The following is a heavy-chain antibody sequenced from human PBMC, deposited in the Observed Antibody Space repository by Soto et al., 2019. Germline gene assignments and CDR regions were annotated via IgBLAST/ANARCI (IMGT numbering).Heavy chain of an antibody. V-gene: IGHV1-46*01. CDR1: GYTFTSYY. J-gene: IGHJ6*02. CDR2: INPSGGST. D-gene: IGHD3-3*01. Sequence: GASVKVSCKASGYTFTSYYMHWVRQAPGQGLEWMGIINPSGGSTSYAQKFRGRVTMTRDTSTSTVYMELSSLRSEDTAVYYCAREPPTTRITIFGVVIAYGMDVWGQGTTVTVSS. CDR3: AREPPTTRITIFGVVIAYGMDV.